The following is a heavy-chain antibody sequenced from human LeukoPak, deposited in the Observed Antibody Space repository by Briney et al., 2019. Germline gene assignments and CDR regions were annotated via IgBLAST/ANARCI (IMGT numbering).Heavy chain of an antibody. CDR1: GFTFSSYW. J-gene: IGHJ5*02. D-gene: IGHD3-10*01. V-gene: IGHV3-7*01. CDR2: IKQDGSEK. Sequence: GGSLRLSCAASGFTFSSYWMSWVRQAPGKGLEWVANIKQDGSEKYYVDSVKGRFTISRDNAKNSLYLQMNSLRAEDTAVYYCAKMGGSGYNWFDPWGQGTLVTVSS. CDR3: AKMGGSGYNWFDP.